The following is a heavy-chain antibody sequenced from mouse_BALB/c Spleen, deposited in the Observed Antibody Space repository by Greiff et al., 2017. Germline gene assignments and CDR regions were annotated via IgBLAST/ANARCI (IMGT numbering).Heavy chain of an antibody. CDR2: ISYSGST. CDR3: ARTGLIPYYFDY. CDR1: GDSITSGY. J-gene: IGHJ2*01. V-gene: IGHV3-8*02. Sequence: EVQLKESGPSLVKPSQTLSLTCSVTGDSITSGYWNWIRKFPGNKLEYMGYISYSGSTYYNPSLKSRISITRDTSKNQYYLQLNSVTTEDTATYYCARTGLIPYYFDYWGQGTTLTVSS. D-gene: IGHD3-1*01.